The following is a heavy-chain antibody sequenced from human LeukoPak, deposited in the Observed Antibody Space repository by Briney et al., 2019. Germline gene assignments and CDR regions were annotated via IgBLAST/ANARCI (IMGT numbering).Heavy chain of an antibody. CDR3: AKDLSYYYGMDV. V-gene: IGHV3-30*18. J-gene: IGHJ6*02. CDR2: ISYDGSNK. CDR1: GFTFSSYG. Sequence: GRSLRLSCAASGFTFSSYGMHWVRQAPGKGLEWVAVISYDGSNKYYADSVKGRFTISRDNSKNTLYLQMNSLRAEDTAVYYCAKDLSYYYGMDVWGQGTTVTVSS.